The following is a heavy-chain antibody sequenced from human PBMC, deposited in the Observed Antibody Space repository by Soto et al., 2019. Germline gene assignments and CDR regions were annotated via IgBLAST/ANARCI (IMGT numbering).Heavy chain of an antibody. CDR1: GGTFSSYA. Sequence: QLQLVQSGAEVQKPGSSVKVSCKASGGTFSSYAISWVRPATGPGIEWIGGIIPIFGTANYAQKFQGRVTITADEDTSTASMELSSLRSEDTGVYYCARSSIVVVQAEIYDYYGRDVWGQGTTVTFSS. J-gene: IGHJ6*02. V-gene: IGHV1-69*01. CDR2: IIPIFGTA. D-gene: IGHD2-2*01. CDR3: ARSSIVVVQAEIYDYYGRDV.